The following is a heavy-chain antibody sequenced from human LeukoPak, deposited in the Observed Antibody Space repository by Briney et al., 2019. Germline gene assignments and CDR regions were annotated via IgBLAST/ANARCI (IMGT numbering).Heavy chain of an antibody. CDR1: GFTFSDYY. V-gene: IGHV4-34*01. CDR2: INHSGST. Sequence: GSLRLSCAASGFTFSDYYMSWIRQPPGKGLEWVGEINHSGSTNYNPSLKSRVTISVDTSKNQFSLKLSSVTAADTAVYYCAREKNYYDSSGYYYGFDYWGQGTLVTVSS. J-gene: IGHJ4*02. CDR3: AREKNYYDSSGYYYGFDY. D-gene: IGHD3-22*01.